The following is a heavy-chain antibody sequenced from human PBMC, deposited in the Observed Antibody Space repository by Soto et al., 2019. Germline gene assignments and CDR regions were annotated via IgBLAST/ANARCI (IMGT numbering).Heavy chain of an antibody. D-gene: IGHD3-3*01. CDR3: ARSFTTLGVVTISDDNWFDP. CDR2: IKPDGSEK. V-gene: IGHV3-7*03. CDR1: GLTFSSYW. Sequence: EGQLVESGGGLVQPGGSLRLSCEASGLTFSSYWMTWVRQAPGKGLEWVADIKPDGSEKYYVDSVEGRFTISRDNAKNSIYLEMNSLRVEDTAVYYCARSFTTLGVVTISDDNWFDPWGQGTPVTVSS. J-gene: IGHJ5*02.